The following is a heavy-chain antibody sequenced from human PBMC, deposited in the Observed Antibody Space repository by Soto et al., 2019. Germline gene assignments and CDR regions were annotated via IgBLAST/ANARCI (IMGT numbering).Heavy chain of an antibody. D-gene: IGHD2-2*01. V-gene: IGHV4-39*01. CDR2: IYYSGST. CDR1: GGSISSSSYY. Sequence: QLQLQESGPGLVKPSETLSLTCTVSGGSISSSSYYWGWIRQPPGKGLEWIGSIYYSGSTYYNPSLKSRVTLSVDTSKNQFSLKLSSVTAADTAVYYCARPLVVVPARAFDIWGQGTMVTVSS. J-gene: IGHJ3*02. CDR3: ARPLVVVPARAFDI.